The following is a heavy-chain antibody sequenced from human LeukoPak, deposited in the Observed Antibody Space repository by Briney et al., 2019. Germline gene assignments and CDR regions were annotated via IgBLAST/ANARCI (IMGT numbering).Heavy chain of an antibody. D-gene: IGHD2-8*01. Sequence: GGSLRLSRAASGFTFSSYGMHWVRQAPGKGLEWVAFIRYDGSNKYYADSVKGRFTISRDNSKNTLYLQMNSLRAEDTAVYYCAKGLRLYLDAFDIWGQGTMVTVSS. V-gene: IGHV3-30*02. CDR1: GFTFSSYG. J-gene: IGHJ3*02. CDR2: IRYDGSNK. CDR3: AKGLRLYLDAFDI.